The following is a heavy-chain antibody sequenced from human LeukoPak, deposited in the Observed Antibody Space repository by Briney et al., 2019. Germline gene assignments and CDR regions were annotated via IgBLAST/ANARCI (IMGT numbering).Heavy chain of an antibody. J-gene: IGHJ6*02. D-gene: IGHD3-3*01. CDR2: IIPIFGTA. CDR1: GGTFSSYA. Sequence: SVKVSCKASGGTFSSYAISWVRQAPGQGLEWMGGIIPIFGTANYAQKFQGRVTITADESTSTAYMELSSLRSEDTAVYYCAADYDFWSGYYYYGMDAWGQGTTVTVSS. V-gene: IGHV1-69*13. CDR3: AADYDFWSGYYYYGMDA.